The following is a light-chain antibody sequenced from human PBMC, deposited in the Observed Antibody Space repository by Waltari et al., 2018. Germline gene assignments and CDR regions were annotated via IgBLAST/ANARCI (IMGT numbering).Light chain of an antibody. CDR3: SSYGGSNNFVL. CDR2: GFS. J-gene: IGLJ3*02. V-gene: IGLV2-8*01. CDR1: SSYLGSYKY. Sequence: QSALTQPPSASGSPGQPVTTSCTGTSSYLGSYKYVSWYQQHPGKAPKLILSGFSKRPSGVSDRFSGSKSGPTASLPVSGLQAEDGADYYCSSYGGSNNFVLFGGGTKLTVL.